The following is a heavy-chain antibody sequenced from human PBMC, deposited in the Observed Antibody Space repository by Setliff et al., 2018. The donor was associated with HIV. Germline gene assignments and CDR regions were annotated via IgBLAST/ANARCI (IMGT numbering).Heavy chain of an antibody. CDR3: ARSGGIGNYHWDV. CDR2: IISGSSTV. J-gene: IGHJ6*03. CDR1: GVTFFSTYS. V-gene: IGHV3-48*01. D-gene: IGHD3-16*01. Sequence: GGSLRLSCAGSGVTFFSTYSMNWVRQAPGKGLECVAYIISGSSTVYYADSVKGRFTVSRDNAKNSVYLEMNSLRAEDTAVYYCARSGGIGNYHWDVWGKGTTVTVSS.